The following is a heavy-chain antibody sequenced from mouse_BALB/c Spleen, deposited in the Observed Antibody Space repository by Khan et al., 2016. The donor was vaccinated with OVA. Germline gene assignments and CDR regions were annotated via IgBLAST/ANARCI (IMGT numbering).Heavy chain of an antibody. J-gene: IGHJ3*01. CDR2: INYSGNT. Sequence: QLEESGPGLVKPSQSLSLTCTVTGYSITSEYAWNWIRQFPGNKLEWMGYINYSGNTRFNPSLKSRASITREPSKNQFFLQLNSVTTEDTATYYCARKDYYDYDPFPYWGQGTLVTVSA. CDR3: ARKDYYDYDPFPY. CDR1: GYSITSEYA. D-gene: IGHD2-4*01. V-gene: IGHV3-2*02.